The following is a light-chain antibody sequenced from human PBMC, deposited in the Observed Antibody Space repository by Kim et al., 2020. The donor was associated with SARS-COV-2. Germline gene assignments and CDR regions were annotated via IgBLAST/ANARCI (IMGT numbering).Light chain of an antibody. CDR1: QDISNY. V-gene: IGKV1-33*01. J-gene: IGKJ2*01. Sequence: DIKMTQSPSSLSASVGDRVTITCQASQDISNYLDWYQQKPGKAPKLLIYDASNLETGVPSRFSGSGSGTDFTFTISSMQPEDIATYYCQQYDNLLTFGQGTKLEI. CDR3: QQYDNLLT. CDR2: DAS.